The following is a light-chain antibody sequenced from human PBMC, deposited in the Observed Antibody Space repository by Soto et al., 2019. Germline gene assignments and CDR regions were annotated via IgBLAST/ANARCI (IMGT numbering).Light chain of an antibody. CDR3: HQRSNWPLT. CDR2: GAS. J-gene: IGKJ4*01. V-gene: IGKV3-11*01. CDR1: QSVSSY. Sequence: EIVLTQSPATLSLSPGERATLSCRASQSVSSYLAWYQQKPGQAPRLLIYGASNRATGIPARFSGRGSGTDFTLTISSLEPEDFAVYYCHQRSNWPLTFGGGTKVEIK.